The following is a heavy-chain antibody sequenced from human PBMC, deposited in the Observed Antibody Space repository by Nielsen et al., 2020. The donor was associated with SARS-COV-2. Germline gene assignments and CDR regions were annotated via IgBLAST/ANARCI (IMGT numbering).Heavy chain of an antibody. V-gene: IGHV3-33*01. J-gene: IGHJ6*02. CDR3: ASELVPGYYGMDV. Sequence: GESLKISCAASGFTFSSYGMHWVRQAPGKGLEWMAVIWYDGSNKYYADSVKGRFTISRDNSKNTLYLQMNSLRAEDTAVYYCASELVPGYYGMDVWGQGTTVTVSS. CDR2: IWYDGSNK. D-gene: IGHD6-13*01. CDR1: GFTFSSYG.